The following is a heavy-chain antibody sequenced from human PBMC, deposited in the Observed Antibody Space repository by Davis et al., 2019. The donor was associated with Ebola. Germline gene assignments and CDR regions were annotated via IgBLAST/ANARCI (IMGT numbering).Heavy chain of an antibody. Sequence: MPSETLSLTCTVSGASINSGTYYWSWIRQFPGKGLEWIGYIDNNGNAYYSPSLKSRLSLSIDTSKNQFSLKLSAVRAADTAVYYCAREKMARFDPWGQGTLVTVSS. CDR3: AREKMARFDP. CDR1: GASINSGTYY. J-gene: IGHJ5*02. D-gene: IGHD2-8*01. V-gene: IGHV4-31*03. CDR2: IDNNGNA.